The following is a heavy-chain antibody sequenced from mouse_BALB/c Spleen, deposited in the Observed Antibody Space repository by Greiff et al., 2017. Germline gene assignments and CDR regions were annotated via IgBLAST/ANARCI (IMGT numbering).Heavy chain of an antibody. Sequence: VQLVESGPGLVAPSQSLSITCTVSGFSLTSYGVHWVRQPPGKGLEWLGVIWAGGSTNYNSALMSRLSISKDNSKSQVFLKMNSLQTDDTAMYYCARDLLRPYYAMDYWGQGTSVTVSS. D-gene: IGHD1-2*01. V-gene: IGHV2-9*02. CDR1: GFSLTSYG. CDR3: ARDLLRPYYAMDY. J-gene: IGHJ4*01. CDR2: IWAGGST.